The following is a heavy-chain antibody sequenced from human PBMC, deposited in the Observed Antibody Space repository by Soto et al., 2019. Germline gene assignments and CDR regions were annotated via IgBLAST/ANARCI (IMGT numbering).Heavy chain of an antibody. J-gene: IGHJ4*02. CDR2: INPSGST. V-gene: IGHV4-34*03. D-gene: IGHD3-22*01. CDR3: CRTDYYDGSRSKRGDY. Sequence: PSETLCLTCAASGVTFSSYDRSWIRQPPGKGLGWVGEINPSGSTNYNSSLKKRLTISADTSNNQSSLQLSSGTAADTTADYCCRTDYYDGSRSKRGDYWGQGTLVTVSS. CDR1: GVTFSSYD.